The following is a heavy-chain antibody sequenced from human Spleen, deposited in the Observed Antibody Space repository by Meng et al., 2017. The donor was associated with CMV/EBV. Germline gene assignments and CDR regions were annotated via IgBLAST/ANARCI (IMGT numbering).Heavy chain of an antibody. Sequence: GESLKISCAASGFTVSGNFMSWVRQAPGKGLEWVSVIYSGGNTYYADSVKGRFTISRDNSKNTLYLQMNSLRAEDTAVYYCARGSYYYDITGYGDYWGQGTLVTVSS. V-gene: IGHV3-53*01. CDR1: GFTVSGNF. CDR3: ARGSYYYDITGYGDY. D-gene: IGHD3-22*01. J-gene: IGHJ4*02. CDR2: IYSGGNT.